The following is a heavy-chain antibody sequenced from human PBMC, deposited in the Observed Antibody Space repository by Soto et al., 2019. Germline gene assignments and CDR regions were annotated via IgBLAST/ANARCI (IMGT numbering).Heavy chain of an antibody. J-gene: IGHJ6*02. CDR1: GGSISSYY. CDR3: ARDFGVAGEIYYYYYGMDV. D-gene: IGHD3-3*01. CDR2: IYYSGST. V-gene: IGHV4-59*01. Sequence: QVQLQESGPGLVKPSETLSLTCTVSGGSISSYYWSWIRQPPGKGLEWIGYIYYSGSTNYNPSLKSRVTISVDTSENHFSLKLSSVTAADTAVYYCARDFGVAGEIYYYYYGMDVWGQGTTVTVSS.